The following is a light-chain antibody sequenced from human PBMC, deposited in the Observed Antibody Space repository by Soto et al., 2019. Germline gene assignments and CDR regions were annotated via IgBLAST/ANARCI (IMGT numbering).Light chain of an antibody. J-gene: IGKJ2*01. V-gene: IGKV3-15*01. CDR2: GSS. CDR1: QSVNSN. Sequence: EIVMTQSPATLSVSPGERATLSCRASQSVNSNLAWYQQKPGQAPRLLIYGSSTRATGIPARFMPSGSGTEFTLTSSSLQSEDFAGYYCQQYDNWPPYTVGQGTKLEIK. CDR3: QQYDNWPPYT.